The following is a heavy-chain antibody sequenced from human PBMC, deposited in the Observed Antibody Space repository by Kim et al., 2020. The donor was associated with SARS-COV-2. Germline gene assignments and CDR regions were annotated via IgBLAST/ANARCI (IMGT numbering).Heavy chain of an antibody. J-gene: IGHJ5*02. Sequence: SLKSRVTMSVDTSKNQFSLKLSSVTAADTAVYYCAREIRRAAAGGFWFDPWGQGTLVTVSS. V-gene: IGHV4-4*07. CDR3: AREIRRAAAGGFWFDP. D-gene: IGHD6-13*01.